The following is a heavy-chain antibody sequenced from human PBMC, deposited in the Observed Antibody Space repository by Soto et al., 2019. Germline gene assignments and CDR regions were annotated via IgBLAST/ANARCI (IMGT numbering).Heavy chain of an antibody. Sequence: QVQLQKWGAGLLRPSETLSLTCAFYGGSFDDFYWSWVRQSPGKGLEWVGEISHDGGTNYSPSLPSRVSISVDTSKNQFSLHLRSVTAADTGLYYCARGQLVWYGDLTPYHRDMDVWGQGTTVTVSS. CDR1: GGSFDDFY. J-gene: IGHJ6*02. CDR2: ISHDGGT. V-gene: IGHV4-34*02. D-gene: IGHD3-10*01. CDR3: ARGQLVWYGDLTPYHRDMDV.